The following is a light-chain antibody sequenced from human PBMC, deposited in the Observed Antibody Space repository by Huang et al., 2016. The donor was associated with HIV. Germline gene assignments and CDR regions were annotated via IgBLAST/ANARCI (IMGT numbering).Light chain of an antibody. V-gene: IGKV3-11*01. CDR1: QSINSY. CDR3: QQRSNWPLT. Sequence: EIVLTQSPATLSLSPGERATLSCRASQSINSYLVWYQQKRGQAPRLLIYAASNRATGVPPRFSGSGSGTDFTLTISSLEPEDFAVYYCQQRSNWPLTFGGGTKVEI. CDR2: AAS. J-gene: IGKJ4*01.